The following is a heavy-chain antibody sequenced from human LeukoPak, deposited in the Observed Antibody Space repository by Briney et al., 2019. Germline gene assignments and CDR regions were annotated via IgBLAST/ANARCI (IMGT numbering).Heavy chain of an antibody. CDR3: AKRFRGTSGLYYFDS. D-gene: IGHD2/OR15-2a*01. J-gene: IGHJ4*02. V-gene: IGHV3-23*01. Sequence: GGSLRLSCSASGFTFSTYAMSWVRQPPGKGLEWVSAIRGSGDSTYYAESVKGRFTISRDNSKNTLHLQMNSLRAEDTAVYYCAKRFRGTSGLYYFDSWGQGTLVTVSS. CDR2: IRGSGDST. CDR1: GFTFSTYA.